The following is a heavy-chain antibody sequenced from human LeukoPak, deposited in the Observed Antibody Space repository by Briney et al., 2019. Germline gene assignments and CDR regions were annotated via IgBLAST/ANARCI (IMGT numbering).Heavy chain of an antibody. D-gene: IGHD6-19*01. CDR1: GGSISSSSYY. CDR2: IYYSGST. Sequence: SETLSLTCTVSGGSISSSSYYWGWIRQPPGKGLEWIGSIYYSGSTYYNPSLKSRVTISVDTSKNQFSLKLSSVTAADTAVYYCARHLPGIAVAETGWFDPWGQGTLVTVSS. V-gene: IGHV4-39*01. CDR3: ARHLPGIAVAETGWFDP. J-gene: IGHJ5*02.